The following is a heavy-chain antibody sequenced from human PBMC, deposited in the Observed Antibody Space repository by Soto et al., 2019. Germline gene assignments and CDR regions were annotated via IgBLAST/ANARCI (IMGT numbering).Heavy chain of an antibody. V-gene: IGHV4-31*03. CDR2: IFYSGST. Sequence: PSETLSLTCTVSGNSISSGGYYWTWIRQHPGKGLEWIGYIFYSGSTYYNPSLKSRVTISIHTSKNQFSLKLTSVTAADTAVYYCARGTRKWNYPWGQGTLVTAPQ. CDR3: ARGTRKWNYP. CDR1: GNSISSGGYY. J-gene: IGHJ5*02. D-gene: IGHD1-7*01.